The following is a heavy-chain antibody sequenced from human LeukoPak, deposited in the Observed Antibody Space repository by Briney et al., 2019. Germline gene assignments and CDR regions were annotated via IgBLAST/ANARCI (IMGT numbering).Heavy chain of an antibody. CDR2: ISGSGGST. V-gene: IGHV3-23*01. Sequence: GGFLRLSXAASGFTFSSYAMSWVRQAPGKGMEWVSVISGSGGSTYYADSVKGRFTISRDNSKNTLYLQMNSLRAEDTAVYYCAKGRRSTTMVRGVIAHFDYWGQGTLVTVSS. CDR3: AKGRRSTTMVRGVIAHFDY. CDR1: GFTFSSYA. D-gene: IGHD3-10*01. J-gene: IGHJ4*02.